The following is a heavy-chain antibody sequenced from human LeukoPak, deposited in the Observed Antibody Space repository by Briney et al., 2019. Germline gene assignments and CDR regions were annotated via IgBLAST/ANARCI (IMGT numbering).Heavy chain of an antibody. D-gene: IGHD6-13*01. CDR2: IYYSGST. V-gene: IGHV4-34*01. CDR1: GGSFSGYY. J-gene: IGHJ4*02. CDR3: ARGLRFIAAAGTWNSPQTDY. Sequence: SETLSLTCAVYGGSFSGYYWSWIRQPPGKGLEWIGYIYYSGSTYYNPSLKSRVTISVDTSKNQFSLKLSSVTAADTAVYYCARGLRFIAAAGTWNSPQTDYWGQGTLVTVSS.